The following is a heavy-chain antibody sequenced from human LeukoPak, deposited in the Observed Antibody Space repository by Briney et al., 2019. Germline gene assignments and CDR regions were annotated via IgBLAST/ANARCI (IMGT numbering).Heavy chain of an antibody. D-gene: IGHD3-22*01. Sequence: PSETLSLTCTVSGGSISNYYWSWIRQPPGKGLEWIGYIYSDGSTNYNSSLKRRVTISVDTSKNQFSLKLTSVTAADTAVYYRARRVYYDSGDYYIDAFDIWGQGTMVTVSS. CDR2: IYSDGST. CDR3: ARRVYYDSGDYYIDAFDI. J-gene: IGHJ3*02. CDR1: GGSISNYY. V-gene: IGHV4-4*09.